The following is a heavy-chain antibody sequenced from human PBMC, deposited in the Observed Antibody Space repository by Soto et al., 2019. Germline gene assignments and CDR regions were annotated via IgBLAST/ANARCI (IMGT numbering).Heavy chain of an antibody. Sequence: GGSLRLSCAASGFTFSSYGMHWVRQAPGKGLEWVAVIWYDGSNKYYADSVKGRFTISRDNSKNTLYLQMNSLRAEDTAVYYCARDRWEYGGYGHLVNWFDPWGQGTLVTVSS. CDR3: ARDRWEYGGYGHLVNWFDP. CDR1: GFTFSSYG. CDR2: IWYDGSNK. D-gene: IGHD5-12*01. V-gene: IGHV3-33*01. J-gene: IGHJ5*02.